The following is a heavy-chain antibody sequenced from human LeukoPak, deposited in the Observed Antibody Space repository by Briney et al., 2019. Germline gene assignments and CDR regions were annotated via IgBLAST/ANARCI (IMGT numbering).Heavy chain of an antibody. V-gene: IGHV4-39*01. CDR2: VHYTGTT. J-gene: IGHJ4*02. D-gene: IGHD5-24*01. CDR3: ARHANIVPYFRDGYNSVYFDY. Sequence: SETLSLTCIVSVGSVTSSSYYWGWVRQPPGKGLGWIGNVHYTGTTYYNPSLKSRVTISLDTSKNQFSLKLSSVTAADTAVYYCARHANIVPYFRDGYNSVYFDYWGQGTLVTVSS. CDR1: VGSVTSSSYY.